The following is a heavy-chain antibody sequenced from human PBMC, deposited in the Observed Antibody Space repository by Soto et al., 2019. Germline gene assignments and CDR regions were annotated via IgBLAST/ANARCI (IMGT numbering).Heavy chain of an antibody. Sequence: EVQLLESGGGLVQPGGSLRLSCAGSGFTFSSYAMSCVRQAPGTGLEWVSAITDSGGRTFYADAVKGRFTISRDNTKNTLYLQMNSLRAEDTAVYFCHRRDYGQGLAFDVWGQGTMVVTVSS. CDR1: GFTFSSYA. D-gene: IGHD4-17*01. V-gene: IGHV3-23*01. CDR2: ITDSGGRT. J-gene: IGHJ3*01. CDR3: HRRDYGQGLAFDV.